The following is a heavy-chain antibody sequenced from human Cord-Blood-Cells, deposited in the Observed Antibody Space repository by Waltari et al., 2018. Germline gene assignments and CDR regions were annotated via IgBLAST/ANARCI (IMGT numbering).Heavy chain of an antibody. J-gene: IGHJ2*01. Sequence: QVQLVQSGAEVKKPGASVKVSCKASGYTFTSYAMHWVRQAPGQRLEWMGWINAGNGNTKYSQKFQGRVTITRDTSASTAYMELSSLRSEDTAVYYCARDWRQNWYFDLWGRGTLVTVSS. CDR3: ARDWRQNWYFDL. CDR1: GYTFTSYA. CDR2: INAGNGNT. D-gene: IGHD1-1*01. V-gene: IGHV1-3*01.